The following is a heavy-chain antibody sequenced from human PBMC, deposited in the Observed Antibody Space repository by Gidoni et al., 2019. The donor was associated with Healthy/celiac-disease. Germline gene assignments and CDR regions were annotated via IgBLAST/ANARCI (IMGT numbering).Heavy chain of an antibody. V-gene: IGHV1-69*06. CDR1: GRTFRSYA. Sequence: QVQLVQSGAEVKKPGSSVKVSCKASGRTFRSYAISWVRQAPGHGLEWMGGIIPIFGTANYAQKFQGRVTITADKSTSTAYMELSSLRSEDTAVYYCARGARYCSSTSCQKDFDYWGQGTLVTVSS. CDR3: ARGARYCSSTSCQKDFDY. CDR2: IIPIFGTA. J-gene: IGHJ4*02. D-gene: IGHD2-2*01.